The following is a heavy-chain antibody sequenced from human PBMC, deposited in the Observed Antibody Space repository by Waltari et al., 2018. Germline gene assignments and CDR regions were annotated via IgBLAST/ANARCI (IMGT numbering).Heavy chain of an antibody. J-gene: IGHJ6*02. CDR2: IYYRGSN. CDR3: ARVTTVTTQYYYYGMDV. Sequence: QVQLQESGPGLVKPSETLSLTCTVSGGSISSHYWSWIRQPPGKGLEWIGYIYYRGSNNYNPSLKSRVTISVDTSKNQFSLKLSSVTAADTAVYYCARVTTVTTQYYYYGMDVWGQGTTVTVSS. V-gene: IGHV4-59*11. CDR1: GGSISSHY. D-gene: IGHD4-17*01.